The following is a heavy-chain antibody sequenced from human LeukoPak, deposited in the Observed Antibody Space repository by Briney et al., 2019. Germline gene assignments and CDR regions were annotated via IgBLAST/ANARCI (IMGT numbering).Heavy chain of an antibody. CDR3: ANRYGSGNYYNVYYYMDV. CDR1: GFTFSSYA. Sequence: GGSLRLSCAASGFTFSSYAMSWVRQAPGKGLEWVSAISGSGGSTYYADSVKGRFTISRDNSKNTLYLQMNSLRAEDTAVYYCANRYGSGNYYNVYYYMDVWGKGTTVTVSS. CDR2: ISGSGGST. V-gene: IGHV3-23*01. D-gene: IGHD3-10*01. J-gene: IGHJ6*03.